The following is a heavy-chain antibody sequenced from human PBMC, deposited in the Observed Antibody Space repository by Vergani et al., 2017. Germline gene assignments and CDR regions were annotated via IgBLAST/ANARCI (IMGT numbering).Heavy chain of an antibody. Sequence: QVQLQESGPGLVKPSETLSLTCTVSGYSISSGYYWGWIRQPPGKGLEWIGSIYHSGSTYYNPSLKSRVTISVDTSKNQFSLKLSSVTAAATAVYYCARSISSWYWDYWGQGTLVTVSS. CDR1: GYSISSGYY. CDR2: IYHSGST. V-gene: IGHV4-38-2*02. CDR3: ARSISSWYWDY. D-gene: IGHD6-13*01. J-gene: IGHJ4*02.